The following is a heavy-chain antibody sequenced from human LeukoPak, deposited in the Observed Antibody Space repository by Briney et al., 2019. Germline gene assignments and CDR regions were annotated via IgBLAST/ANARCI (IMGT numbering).Heavy chain of an antibody. CDR3: AKVLTYFKEISGYPGDY. V-gene: IGHV3-30*02. CDR1: GFTFSSYG. D-gene: IGHD3-22*01. Sequence: GGSLRLSCAASGFTFSSYGMHWVRQAPGKGLEWVAFIRYDGSNKYYADSVKGRFTISRDNSKNTLYLQMNSLRAEHTTEYYYAKVLTYFKEISGYPGDYWGPGTLVT. J-gene: IGHJ4*02. CDR2: IRYDGSNK.